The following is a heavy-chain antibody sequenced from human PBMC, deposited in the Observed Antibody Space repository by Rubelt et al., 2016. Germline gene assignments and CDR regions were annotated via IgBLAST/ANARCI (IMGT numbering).Heavy chain of an antibody. CDR3: AREAVVVVADYNWFDP. Sequence: SGSTYYNPSLKSRVTISVDTSKNQFSLKLSSVTAADTAVYYCAREAVVVVADYNWFDPWGQGTLVTVSS. CDR2: SGST. J-gene: IGHJ5*02. V-gene: IGHV4-31*02. D-gene: IGHD2-15*01.